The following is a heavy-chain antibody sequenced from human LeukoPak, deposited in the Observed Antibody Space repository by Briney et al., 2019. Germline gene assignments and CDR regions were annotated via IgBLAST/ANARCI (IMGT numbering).Heavy chain of an antibody. V-gene: IGHV1-69*05. CDR3: ARCAHYYDSSGDIKYYFDY. CDR1: GGTFSSYA. CDR2: IIPIFGTA. Sequence: SVKVSCKASGGTFSSYAISWVRQAPGQGLEWMGRIIPIFGTANYAQKFQGRVTSTTDESTSTAYMELSSLRSEDTAVYYCARCAHYYDSSGDIKYYFDYWGQGTLVTVSS. D-gene: IGHD3-22*01. J-gene: IGHJ4*02.